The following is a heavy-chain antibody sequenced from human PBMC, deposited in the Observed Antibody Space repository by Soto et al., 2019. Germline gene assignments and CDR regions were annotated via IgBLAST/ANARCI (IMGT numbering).Heavy chain of an antibody. CDR3: ASRDPGTSVDY. Sequence: QVQLQESGPGLVKPSGTLSLTCVVSGGSFTSNNWWTWVRQPPGQGLEWIGEIYRTGSTNYNPSLKSRVTISLDKSENQFSLNVTSLTAADTAVYYCASRDPGTSVDYWGQGTLVTVSS. V-gene: IGHV4-4*02. D-gene: IGHD1-7*01. CDR2: IYRTGST. CDR1: GGSFTSNNW. J-gene: IGHJ4*02.